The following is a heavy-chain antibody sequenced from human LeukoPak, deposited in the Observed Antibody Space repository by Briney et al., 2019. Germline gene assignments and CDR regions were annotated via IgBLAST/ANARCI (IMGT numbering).Heavy chain of an antibody. D-gene: IGHD5-18*01. Sequence: PSETLSLTCSVSGGSISSYFWSWIRQPAGKGLEWIGRIYPSGSTNYNPSLKSRVTMSLDTSKSQFSLKLSSVIAADTAVYYCARLGYTYGYAFDAWGQGTLVTASS. V-gene: IGHV4-4*07. J-gene: IGHJ4*02. CDR1: GGSISSYF. CDR2: IYPSGST. CDR3: ARLGYTYGYAFDA.